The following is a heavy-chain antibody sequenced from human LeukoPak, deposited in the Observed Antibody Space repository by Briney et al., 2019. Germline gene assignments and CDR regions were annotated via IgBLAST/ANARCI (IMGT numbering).Heavy chain of an antibody. CDR1: GFTVSSNY. CDR3: ARATSRGSYYY. V-gene: IGHV3-53*01. CDR2: IYSGGST. D-gene: IGHD1-26*01. J-gene: IGHJ4*02. Sequence: GGSLSLSCAASGFTVSSNYMSWARQAPGKGLEWVSVIYSGGSTYYADSVKGRFTISRDNSKNTLYLQMNSLRAEDTAVYYCARATSRGSYYYWGQGTLVTVSS.